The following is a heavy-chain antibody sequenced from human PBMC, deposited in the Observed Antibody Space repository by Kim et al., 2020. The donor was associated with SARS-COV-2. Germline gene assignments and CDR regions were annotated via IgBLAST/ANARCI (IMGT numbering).Heavy chain of an antibody. CDR3: ARERLPPSTITMIVVFINLARFYP. CDR1: GGSISSSSYY. CDR2: IYYSGST. Sequence: SETLSLTCTVSGGSISSSSYYWGWIRQPPGKGLEWIGSIYYSGSTYYNPSLKSRVTISVDTSKNQFSLKLSSVTAADTAVYYCARERLPPSTITMIVVFINLARFYPRGQGNPVTVSS. D-gene: IGHD3-22*01. V-gene: IGHV4-39*02. J-gene: IGHJ5*02.